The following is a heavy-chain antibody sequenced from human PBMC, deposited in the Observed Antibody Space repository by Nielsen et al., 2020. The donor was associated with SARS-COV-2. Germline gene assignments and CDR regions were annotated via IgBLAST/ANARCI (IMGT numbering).Heavy chain of an antibody. CDR2: ISGGATRR. CDR1: GFTFSNSD. Sequence: GESLKISCAASGFTFSNSDMIWVRQAPGKGLEWVSGISGGATRRYYADSVKGRFTISRDNPKNSLYLQMNSLRAEDTAVYYCARDPERITMIAGAFDIWGQGTMVTVSS. CDR3: ARDPERITMIAGAFDI. V-gene: IGHV3-23*01. J-gene: IGHJ3*02. D-gene: IGHD3-22*01.